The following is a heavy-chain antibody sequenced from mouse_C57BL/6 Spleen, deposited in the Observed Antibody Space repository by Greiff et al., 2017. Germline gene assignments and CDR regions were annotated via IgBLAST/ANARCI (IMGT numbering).Heavy chain of an antibody. Sequence: VQLQQPGAELVRPGASVKLSCTASGFNIKDDYMHWVKQRPEQGLEWIGWLDPANGDTEYASKFQGKATITAATSSNTAYLQLCSLTSEDTAVYYCTTPYGSSYAYYYAMDFWGQGTSVTVSS. CDR1: GFNIKDDY. CDR3: TTPYGSSYAYYYAMDF. CDR2: LDPANGDT. J-gene: IGHJ4*01. V-gene: IGHV14-4*01. D-gene: IGHD1-1*01.